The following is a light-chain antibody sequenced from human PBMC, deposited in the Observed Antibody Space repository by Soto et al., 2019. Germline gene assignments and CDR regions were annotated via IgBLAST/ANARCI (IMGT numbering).Light chain of an antibody. Sequence: NFMLTQPHSVSESPGKTVTISCTGSSGSMASNYVQWYQQRPGSAPTTVIYKDDQRPSGVPDRFSGSIDSSSNSASLTISGLKTEDGADYYGQSYDSSNHVVFGGGTKLTVL. V-gene: IGLV6-57*02. CDR3: QSYDSSNHVV. CDR1: SGSMASNY. J-gene: IGLJ2*01. CDR2: KDD.